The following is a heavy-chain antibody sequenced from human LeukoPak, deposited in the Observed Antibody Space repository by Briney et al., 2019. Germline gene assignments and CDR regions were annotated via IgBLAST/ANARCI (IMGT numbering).Heavy chain of an antibody. Sequence: ASVKVSCKASGYTFTGYYMHWVRQAPGQGLEWMGGIIPIFGTANYAQKFQGRVTITADESTSTAYMELSSLRSEDTAVYYCASSPLPYYYDSSGGGDWFDPWGQGTLVTVSS. J-gene: IGHJ5*02. V-gene: IGHV1-69*13. CDR2: IIPIFGTA. CDR1: GYTFTGYY. CDR3: ASSPLPYYYDSSGGGDWFDP. D-gene: IGHD3-22*01.